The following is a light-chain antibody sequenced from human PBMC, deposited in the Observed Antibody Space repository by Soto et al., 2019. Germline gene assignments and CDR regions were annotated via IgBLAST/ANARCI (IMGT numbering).Light chain of an antibody. V-gene: IGKV1-5*01. J-gene: IGKJ2*01. Sequence: DIQMTQSPSTLSESVGDRVTITCRAIQSISSWLAWYQQKPGKAPKLLIYDASSLESGVPSRFSGSGSGTEFTLTISSLQPDDFATYYCQQYNSYLYTFGQGTKLEIK. CDR3: QQYNSYLYT. CDR1: QSISSW. CDR2: DAS.